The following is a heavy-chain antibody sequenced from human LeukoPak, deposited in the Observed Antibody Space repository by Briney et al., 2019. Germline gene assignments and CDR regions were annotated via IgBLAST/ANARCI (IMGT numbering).Heavy chain of an antibody. D-gene: IGHD2-2*02. CDR1: GFTFSNNW. J-gene: IGHJ4*02. CDR3: ARDAEVVPAAIDYFDF. CDR2: IKQDGRER. Sequence: PGGSLRLSCAASGFTFSNNWMSWVRQAPGKGLEGVVNIKQDGRERYYVDSVKGRFTISRDNAKNSLYLQMNSLRAEDTAVYYCARDAEVVPAAIDYFDFWGQRTLVTVS. V-gene: IGHV3-7*01.